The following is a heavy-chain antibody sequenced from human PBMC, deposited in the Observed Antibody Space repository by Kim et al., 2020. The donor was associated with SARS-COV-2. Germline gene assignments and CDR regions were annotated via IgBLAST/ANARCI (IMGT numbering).Heavy chain of an antibody. J-gene: IGHJ4*02. CDR2: INPVSSNT. CDR1: GYTVTMFA. Sequence: ASVKVSCKASGYTVTMFAIHWVRLAPGQRLEWMGWINPVSSNTKYSEKFQGRVSITMDRSASTAYMELSRLTSEDTGVYYCVRAGYSSSWYGTYYFDYWGQGTLLTVSS. CDR3: VRAGYSSSWYGTYYFDY. D-gene: IGHD6-13*01. V-gene: IGHV1-3*01.